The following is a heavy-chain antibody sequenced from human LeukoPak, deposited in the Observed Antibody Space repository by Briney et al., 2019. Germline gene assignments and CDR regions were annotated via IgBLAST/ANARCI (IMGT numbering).Heavy chain of an antibody. CDR2: ISSSGSTK. D-gene: IGHD3-22*01. CDR1: GSTFSSYE. V-gene: IGHV3-48*03. J-gene: IGHJ3*02. CDR3: AKPHHYYDSSGQDAFDI. Sequence: GGSLRLPCAASGSTFSSYEMNWVRQAPGKGLEWVSYISSSGSTKYYADSVKGRFTISRDNSKNTLYLQMNSLRAEDTAVYYCAKPHHYYDSSGQDAFDIWGQGTMVTVSS.